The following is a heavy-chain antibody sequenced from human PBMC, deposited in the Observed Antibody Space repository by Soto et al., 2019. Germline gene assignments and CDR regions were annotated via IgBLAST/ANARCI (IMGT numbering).Heavy chain of an antibody. CDR1: GYTFTSYY. V-gene: IGHV1-46*01. J-gene: IGHJ6*02. CDR3: ARDLNSEEDYYGMDV. CDR2: INPSGGST. Sequence: ASVKVSCKASGYTFTSYYMHWVRQAPGQGLEWMGIINPSGGSTNYAQKFQGRVTITRDDSTSTAYMELSSLRSEDTAVYYCARDLNSEEDYYGMDVWGQGTTVTVSS. D-gene: IGHD3-10*01.